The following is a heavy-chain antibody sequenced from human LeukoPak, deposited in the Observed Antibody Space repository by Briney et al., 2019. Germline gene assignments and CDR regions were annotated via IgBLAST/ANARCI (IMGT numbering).Heavy chain of an antibody. V-gene: IGHV4-59*08. J-gene: IGHJ4*02. CDR2: IYYSGST. D-gene: IGHD3-10*01. CDR3: ARAGSGYSFDY. Sequence: SETLSLTCTVSGGSISSYYWSWIRQPPGKGLEWIGYIYYSGSTNYNPSLKSRVTISVDTSKNQFSLRLSSVTAADTAVYYCARAGSGYSFDYWGQGTLVTVSS. CDR1: GGSISSYY.